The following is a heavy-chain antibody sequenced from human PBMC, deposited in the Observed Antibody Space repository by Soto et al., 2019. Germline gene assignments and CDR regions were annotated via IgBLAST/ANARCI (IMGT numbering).Heavy chain of an antibody. J-gene: IGHJ6*02. D-gene: IGHD3-3*01. V-gene: IGHV3-74*01. CDR3: ARAGYYDFWSGYHYGMDV. CDR1: GFTFSSYW. CDR2: INSDGSST. Sequence: EVQLVESGGGLVQPGGSLKLSCAASGFTFSSYWMHWVRQAPGKGLVWVSRINSDGSSTSYADSVKGRFTISRDNAKNTLYLQMNSLRDEDTAVYYCARAGYYDFWSGYHYGMDVWGQGTTVTVSS.